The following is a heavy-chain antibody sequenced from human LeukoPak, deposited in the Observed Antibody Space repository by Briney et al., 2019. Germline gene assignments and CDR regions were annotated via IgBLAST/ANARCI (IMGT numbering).Heavy chain of an antibody. J-gene: IGHJ4*02. CDR3: ARDLYGGDGHNEGPYSDY. V-gene: IGHV4-34*01. CDR2: INHSGST. D-gene: IGHD5-24*01. CDR1: GGSFSGYY. Sequence: SETLSLTCAVYGGSFSGYYWSWIRQPPGKGLEWIGEINHSGSTNYNPSLKSRVTISVDTSKNQFSLKLSSVTAADTAVYYCARDLYGGDGHNEGPYSDYWGQGTLVTVSS.